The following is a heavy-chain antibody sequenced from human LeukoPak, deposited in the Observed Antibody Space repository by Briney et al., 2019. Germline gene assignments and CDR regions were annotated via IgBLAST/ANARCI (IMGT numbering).Heavy chain of an antibody. V-gene: IGHV1-24*01. CDR2: FDPEDGET. CDR3: ATEENYYGSGSREYYFDY. J-gene: IGHJ4*02. CDR1: GYTLTELS. D-gene: IGHD3-10*01. Sequence: ASVKVSCKVSGYTLTELSMHWVRQAPGKVLEWMGGFDPEDGETIYAQKFQGRVTMTEDTSTDTAYMELSSLRSEDTAVYYCATEENYYGSGSREYYFDYWGQGTLVTVSS.